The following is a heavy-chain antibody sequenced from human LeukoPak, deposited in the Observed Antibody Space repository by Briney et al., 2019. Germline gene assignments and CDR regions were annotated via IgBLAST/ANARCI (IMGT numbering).Heavy chain of an antibody. Sequence: PGGSLRLSCVGSGFTFSSHEMNWVRQAPGKGLEWISYISSLGSTIFYADSVKGRFTISRDNAKNSLYLQMNSLRAEDTAVYYCARGGVVPGAKYECWGQGTLVTVSS. CDR1: GFTFSSHE. CDR2: ISSLGSTI. V-gene: IGHV3-48*03. J-gene: IGHJ4*02. D-gene: IGHD2-2*01. CDR3: ARGGVVPGAKYEC.